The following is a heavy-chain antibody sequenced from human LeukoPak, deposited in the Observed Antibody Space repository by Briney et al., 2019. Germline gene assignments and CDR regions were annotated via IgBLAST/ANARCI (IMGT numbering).Heavy chain of an antibody. J-gene: IGHJ4*02. CDR1: GFTVSSNY. Sequence: WGSLRLSCAASGFTVSSNYMSWVRQAPGKGLEWVSVIYSGGRTYYADSVKGRFTISRDNSKNTLYLQMNSLRAEDTAVYYCARAPGGTQASSGYFDYWGQGTLVTVSS. CDR3: ARAPGGTQASSGYFDY. V-gene: IGHV3-53*01. CDR2: IYSGGRT. D-gene: IGHD3-22*01.